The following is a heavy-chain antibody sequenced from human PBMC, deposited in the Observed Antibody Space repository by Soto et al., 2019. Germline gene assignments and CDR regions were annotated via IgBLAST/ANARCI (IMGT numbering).Heavy chain of an antibody. J-gene: IGHJ4*02. Sequence: EVQLVESGGGLVKPGGSLRLSCAASGFTFSSYSMNWVRQAPGKGLEWVSSISSSSSYIYYADSVKGRFTISRDNAKKSLYLQMNSLGARDTAVYYCGRGYSSGWSPPHFDYWGQGTLVTVSS. D-gene: IGHD6-19*01. CDR2: ISSSSSYI. CDR3: GRGYSSGWSPPHFDY. CDR1: GFTFSSYS. V-gene: IGHV3-21*01.